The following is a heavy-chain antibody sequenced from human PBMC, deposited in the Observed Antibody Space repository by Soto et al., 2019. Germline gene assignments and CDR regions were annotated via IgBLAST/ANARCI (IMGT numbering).Heavy chain of an antibody. CDR3: ARQLTGFYTYYFDF. V-gene: IGHV4-39*01. D-gene: IGHD3-9*01. J-gene: IGHJ4*02. CDR2: IYYRGTT. CDR1: GVSISSTSYY. Sequence: TLSLTCTVSGVSISSTSYYWGWIRQPPGKGLEWIGSIYYRGTTYYNPSLKSRITISVDTSKNQFSLDLSSVTAADTAVYYCARQLTGFYTYYFDFWGQGTLVTVSS.